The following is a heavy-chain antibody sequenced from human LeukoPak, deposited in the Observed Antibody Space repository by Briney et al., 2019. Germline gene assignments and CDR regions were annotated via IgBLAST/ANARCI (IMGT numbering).Heavy chain of an antibody. V-gene: IGHV3-7*04. Sequence: TGGSLRLSCTASGFTFSSYWMSWVRQAPGKGLEWVANIKKDGSEKYYVDSVKGRFTISRDNAKTSLYLQMNSLRAEDTAVYYCARGRPGDYGERSVWFDPWGQGTLVTVSS. J-gene: IGHJ5*02. CDR3: ARGRPGDYGERSVWFDP. D-gene: IGHD4-17*01. CDR1: GFTFSSYW. CDR2: IKKDGSEK.